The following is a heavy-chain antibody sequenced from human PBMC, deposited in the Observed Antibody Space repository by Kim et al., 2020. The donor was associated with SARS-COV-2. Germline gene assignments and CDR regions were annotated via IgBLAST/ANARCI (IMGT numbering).Heavy chain of an antibody. Sequence: GGSLRLSCSASGFTFSSYAMHWVRQAPGKGLEYVSAISSNGGSTYYADSVKGRFTISRDNSKNTLYLQMSSLRAEDTAVYYCVKDFLLNDIAAAGTSGDYWGQGTLVTVSS. V-gene: IGHV3-64D*06. CDR2: ISSNGGST. CDR3: VKDFLLNDIAAAGTSGDY. J-gene: IGHJ4*02. D-gene: IGHD6-13*01. CDR1: GFTFSSYA.